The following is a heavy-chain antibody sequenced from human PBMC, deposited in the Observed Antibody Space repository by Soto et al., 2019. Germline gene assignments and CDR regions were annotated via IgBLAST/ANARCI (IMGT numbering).Heavy chain of an antibody. CDR1: GFTFSDYY. Sequence: GGSLRLSCAASGFTFSDYYMSWIRQAPGKGLEWVSYISSSSSYTNYADSVKGRFTISRDNAKNSLYLQMNSLRAEDTAVYYCARSLDSSSWDWYFDLWGRDTLVTVSS. V-gene: IGHV3-11*06. CDR3: ARSLDSSSWDWYFDL. CDR2: ISSSSSYT. J-gene: IGHJ2*01. D-gene: IGHD6-13*01.